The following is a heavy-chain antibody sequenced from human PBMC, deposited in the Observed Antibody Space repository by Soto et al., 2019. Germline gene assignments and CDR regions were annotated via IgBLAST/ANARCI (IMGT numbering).Heavy chain of an antibody. J-gene: IGHJ5*02. D-gene: IGHD2-21*02. V-gene: IGHV4-34*01. Sequence: LSLTCAVYGGSFRGYSWTWIRQPPGKGLEWIGEINHTGSTNYNPSLKSRVTISVDTSKNQFSLKVNSVTAADTAVYYCARRRVMTLWFDPWGQGTLVTVSS. CDR3: ARRRVMTLWFDP. CDR1: GGSFRGYS. CDR2: INHTGST.